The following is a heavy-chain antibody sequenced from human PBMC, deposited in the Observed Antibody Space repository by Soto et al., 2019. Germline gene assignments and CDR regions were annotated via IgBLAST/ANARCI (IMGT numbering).Heavy chain of an antibody. CDR2: IYPGDSDT. CDR3: ARRGGGAAAGYGMGV. CDR1: EYSCTSYW. J-gene: IGHJ6*02. V-gene: IGHV5-51*01. Sequence: PVEPLKIWCRVAEYSCTSYWSGWVRQMPGKGLEWMGIIYPGDSDTRYSPSFQGQVTISADKSISTAYLQWSSLKASDTAMYYCARRGGGAAAGYGMGVWGQGTTVTVSS. D-gene: IGHD6-13*01.